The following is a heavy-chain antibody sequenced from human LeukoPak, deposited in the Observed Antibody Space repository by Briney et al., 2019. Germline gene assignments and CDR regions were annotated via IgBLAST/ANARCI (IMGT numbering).Heavy chain of an antibody. CDR1: GGSISSYY. V-gene: IGHV4-59*08. Sequence: SETLSLTCTVPGGSISSYYWSWIRQPPGKGLEWIGYIYYSGSTNYIPSLKSRVTISVDTSKNQFSLKLSSVTAADTAVYYCARLFNYDFWSGYYPAPYFDYWGQGTLVTVSS. CDR3: ARLFNYDFWSGYYPAPYFDY. J-gene: IGHJ4*02. D-gene: IGHD3-3*01. CDR2: IYYSGST.